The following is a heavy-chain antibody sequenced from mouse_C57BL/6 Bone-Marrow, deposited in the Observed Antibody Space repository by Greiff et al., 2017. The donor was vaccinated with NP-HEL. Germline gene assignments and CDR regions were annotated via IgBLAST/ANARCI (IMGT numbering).Heavy chain of an antibody. D-gene: IGHD1-1*01. CDR3: TRPYGSRRAWFAY. V-gene: IGHV6-6*01. J-gene: IGHJ3*01. Sequence: VQLKESGGGLVQPGGSMKLSCAASGFTFSDAWMDWVRQSPEKGLEWVAEIRNKANNHATYYAESVKGRFTISRDDSKSSVYLQMNSLRAEDTGIYYCTRPYGSRRAWFAYWGQGTLVTVSA. CDR2: IRNKANNHAT. CDR1: GFTFSDAW.